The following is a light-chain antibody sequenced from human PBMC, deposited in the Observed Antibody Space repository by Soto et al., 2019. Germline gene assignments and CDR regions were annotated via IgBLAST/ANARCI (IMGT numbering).Light chain of an antibody. V-gene: IGKV3-20*01. CDR1: QSVSSGY. CDR3: QQYGSSPRT. J-gene: IGKJ4*01. CDR2: GAS. Sequence: EIVLTQSPGTLSLSPGERATLSCRASQSVSSGYLAWYQQKPGQAPRLLIYGASSRATGIPDRFSGSGSGTDFTLTISRLEPEDFAVYYCQQYGSSPRTFGGGTKV.